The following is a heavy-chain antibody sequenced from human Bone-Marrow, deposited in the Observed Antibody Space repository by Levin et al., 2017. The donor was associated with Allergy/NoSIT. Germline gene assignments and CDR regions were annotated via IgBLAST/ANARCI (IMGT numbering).Heavy chain of an antibody. Sequence: GGSLRLSCAASGFTFSRYSMSWVRQAPGKGLEWVSSIISSNYIYYADSVKGRFTISRDNAKNSLYLQMNSLRAEDTAVYYCAREDAAMDYWGQGTLVTVSS. CDR2: IISSNYI. CDR3: AREDAAMDY. V-gene: IGHV3-21*01. J-gene: IGHJ4*02. CDR1: GFTFSRYS. D-gene: IGHD6-25*01.